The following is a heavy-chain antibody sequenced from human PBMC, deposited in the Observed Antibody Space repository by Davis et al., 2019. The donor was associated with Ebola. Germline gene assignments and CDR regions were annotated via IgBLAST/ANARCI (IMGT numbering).Heavy chain of an antibody. CDR1: GFTFDDYA. D-gene: IGHD5-12*01. Sequence: GESLKISCAASGFTFDDYAMHWVRQAPGKGPEWVSSISSTAIYTYYADSVRGRFTLSRDNAKNSLYLQMDSLTDADTAVYYCVRGHHGDSGYDEWFDYWGQGTQVTVSS. J-gene: IGHJ4*02. CDR3: VRGHHGDSGYDEWFDY. CDR2: ISSTAIYT. V-gene: IGHV3-21*06.